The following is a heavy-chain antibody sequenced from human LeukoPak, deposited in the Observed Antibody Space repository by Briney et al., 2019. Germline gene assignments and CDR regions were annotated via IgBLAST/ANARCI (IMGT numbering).Heavy chain of an antibody. CDR1: GGSTSSYY. J-gene: IGHJ4*02. D-gene: IGHD3-22*01. V-gene: IGHV4-59*01. Sequence: SETLSLTCTVSGGSTSSYYWSWIRQPPGKGLEWIAYIYYSGSTNYNPSLKSRVTISVDTSKNQFSLKLSSVTAADTAVYYCARGGNYYDSSGYPYYFDYWGQGTLVTVSS. CDR2: IYYSGST. CDR3: ARGGNYYDSSGYPYYFDY.